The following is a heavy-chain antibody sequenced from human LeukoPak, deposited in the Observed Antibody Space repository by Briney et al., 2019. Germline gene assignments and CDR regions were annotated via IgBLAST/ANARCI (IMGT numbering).Heavy chain of an antibody. J-gene: IGHJ3*02. CDR1: GYTFTSYY. CDR3: ARIRDGYNDAYDI. V-gene: IGHV1-46*01. Sequence: ASVKVSCKASGYTFTSYYMHWVRQAPGQGLEWMGIINPSGGSTSYAQNFQGRVTMTRDTSASTVYMELSSLRSEDTAIYYCARIRDGYNDAYDIWGQGTVVTVPS. CDR2: INPSGGST. D-gene: IGHD5-24*01.